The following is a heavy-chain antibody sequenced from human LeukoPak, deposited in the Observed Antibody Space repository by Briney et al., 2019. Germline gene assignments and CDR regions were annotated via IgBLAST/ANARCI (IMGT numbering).Heavy chain of an antibody. Sequence: GGSLRLSCAASGFTFSSYTMNWVRQAPGKGLEWVSSISSSSDYIFYADSVKGRFTISRDNSKNTLYLQMNSLRAEDTAVYYCAKDSELKTTTYYFDYWGQGTLVTVSS. CDR3: AKDSELKTTTYYFDY. J-gene: IGHJ4*02. V-gene: IGHV3-21*04. D-gene: IGHD4-17*01. CDR1: GFTFSSYT. CDR2: ISSSSDYI.